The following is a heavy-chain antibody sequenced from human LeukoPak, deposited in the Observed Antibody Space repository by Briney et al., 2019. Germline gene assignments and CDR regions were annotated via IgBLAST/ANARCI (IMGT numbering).Heavy chain of an antibody. J-gene: IGHJ6*02. D-gene: IGHD4-11*01. V-gene: IGHV4-34*01. CDR2: IKHSGST. Sequence: PSETLSLTCAVYGVSFSVYYWSWIRQPPGKRLEWIGEIKHSGSTNYNPSLKSRVTISVDTSKNQFSLKLSSVTAADTAVYYCARVQWYPYSNYYYGMDVWGQGTTVTVSS. CDR3: ARVQWYPYSNYYYGMDV. CDR1: GVSFSVYY.